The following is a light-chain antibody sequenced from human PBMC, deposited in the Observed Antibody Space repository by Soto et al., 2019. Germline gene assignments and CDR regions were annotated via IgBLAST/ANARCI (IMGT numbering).Light chain of an antibody. CDR3: SSYTSSSNRV. J-gene: IGLJ3*02. CDR2: EVS. Sequence: QSALTQPASVSGSPGQSITISCTGTSSDVGGYNYVSWYQQHPGKAPKLMIYEVSNRPSGVSNRFSGSKSGNTASLTISGLQAEDEADYYCSSYTSSSNRVFGGVTKLTVL. CDR1: SSDVGGYNY. V-gene: IGLV2-14*01.